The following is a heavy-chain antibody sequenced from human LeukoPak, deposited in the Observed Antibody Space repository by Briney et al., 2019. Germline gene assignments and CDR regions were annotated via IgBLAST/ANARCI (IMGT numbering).Heavy chain of an antibody. CDR1: GFTFSSYS. CDR2: ISRSSSYI. J-gene: IGHJ4*02. V-gene: IGHV3-21*01. Sequence: PGGSLRLSCAASGFTFSSYSMNWVRQAPGKGLEWVSSISRSSSYIYYADSVKGRFNISRDNAKNSLYLQMDSLRAEDTAVYYCAREHILTGFDYWGQGTLVTVSS. D-gene: IGHD3-9*01. CDR3: AREHILTGFDY.